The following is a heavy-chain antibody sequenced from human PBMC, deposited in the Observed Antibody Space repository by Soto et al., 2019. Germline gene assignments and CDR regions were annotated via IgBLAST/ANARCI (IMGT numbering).Heavy chain of an antibody. CDR1: GYTFTSYY. CDR3: AGGIAAAVYDPEGWFDP. V-gene: IGHV1-46*01. Sequence: QVQLVQSGAEVKKPGASVKVSCKASGYTFTSYYMHWVRQDPGQGLEWMGIINPSGGSTGYAQKFQGRVTMTRDTSTSTVYMELSILRAEDTAVYYCAGGIAAAVYDPEGWFDPWGQGTLVTLSS. J-gene: IGHJ5*02. D-gene: IGHD6-13*01. CDR2: INPSGGST.